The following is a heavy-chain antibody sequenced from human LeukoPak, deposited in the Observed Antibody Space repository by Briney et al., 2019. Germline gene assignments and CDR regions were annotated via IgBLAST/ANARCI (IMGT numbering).Heavy chain of an antibody. Sequence: SETLSLTCTVSGGSISSYYWSWIRQPPGKGLEWIGYIYYSGSTNYNPSLKSRVIISVDTSKNQFSLKLSSVTAADTAVYYCAREGSSGYYSDYWGQGTLVTVSS. CDR1: GGSISSYY. D-gene: IGHD3-22*01. J-gene: IGHJ4*02. CDR2: IYYSGST. V-gene: IGHV4-59*01. CDR3: AREGSSGYYSDY.